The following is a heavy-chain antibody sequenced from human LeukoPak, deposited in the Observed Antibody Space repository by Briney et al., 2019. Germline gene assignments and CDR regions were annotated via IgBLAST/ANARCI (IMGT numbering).Heavy chain of an antibody. CDR2: IVVGGGTT. Sequence: SVKVSCKASRLTVTSSAVQWVRQARGQRLEWIGWIVVGGGTTKYAQRFQERVTITRDMSTSTVYMELSSLRSEDTAVYYCAAGVYNDYSNSKYYMAVWGEGTTVTVFS. D-gene: IGHD4-11*01. V-gene: IGHV1-58*01. J-gene: IGHJ6*03. CDR3: AAGVYNDYSNSKYYMAV. CDR1: RLTVTSSA.